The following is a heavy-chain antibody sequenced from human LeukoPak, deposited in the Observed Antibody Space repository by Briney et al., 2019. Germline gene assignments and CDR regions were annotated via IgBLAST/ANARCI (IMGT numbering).Heavy chain of an antibody. CDR2: IYYSGST. J-gene: IGHJ2*01. V-gene: IGHV4-59*12. CDR3: ARDRYYYGSGSYYNPLDL. D-gene: IGHD3-10*01. CDR1: GGSISSYY. Sequence: PSETLSLTCTVSGGSISSYYWSWIRQPTGKGLEWIGYIYYSGSTNYNPSLKSRVTISVDTSKNQFSLKLSSVTAADTAVYYCARDRYYYGSGSYYNPLDLWGRGTLVTVSS.